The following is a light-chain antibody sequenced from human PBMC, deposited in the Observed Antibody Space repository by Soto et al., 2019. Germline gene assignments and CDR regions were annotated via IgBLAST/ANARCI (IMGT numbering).Light chain of an antibody. Sequence: ILMTQSPATLSVSPGERATLSCRASQSVSNNFAWYQHKPGQAPRLLIYDASTRATGIPARFSGSGSGTAFTLTISGLQSEDFAVYYCQQYNNWPPWTCGQGTKGEIK. CDR1: QSVSNN. J-gene: IGKJ1*01. V-gene: IGKV3-15*01. CDR2: DAS. CDR3: QQYNNWPPWT.